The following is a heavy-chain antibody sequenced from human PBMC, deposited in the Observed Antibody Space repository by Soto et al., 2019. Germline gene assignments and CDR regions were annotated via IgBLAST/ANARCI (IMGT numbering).Heavy chain of an antibody. CDR2: LNPNTGET. Sequence: QVQLVQSGTEVKTSGAAVKVSCKASGYRFSSYEINWLRQATGQGPEWMGWLNPNTGETGLAQRFKARVTLSSDTPRNTAYVEVSSLRPDDTAIYFCARAPRPAAIAGLDHWGQGTLVAVSS. CDR1: GYRFSSYE. CDR3: ARAPRPAAIAGLDH. J-gene: IGHJ4*02. V-gene: IGHV1-8*01. D-gene: IGHD2-2*02.